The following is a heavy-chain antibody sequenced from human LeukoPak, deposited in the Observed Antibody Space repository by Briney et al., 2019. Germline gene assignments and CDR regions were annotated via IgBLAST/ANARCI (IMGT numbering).Heavy chain of an antibody. V-gene: IGHV3-74*01. J-gene: IGHJ4*02. Sequence: GGSLRLSCAASGFTFRRHWMHWVRHAPGKGLVWVSRINGDGSATYYADSVKGRFAISRDNSKNTLYLQMNSLRTEDTAIYYCAKDRLYFGNDFGDYWGQGTLATVSS. CDR1: GFTFRRHW. CDR2: INGDGSAT. D-gene: IGHD3-9*01. CDR3: AKDRLYFGNDFGDY.